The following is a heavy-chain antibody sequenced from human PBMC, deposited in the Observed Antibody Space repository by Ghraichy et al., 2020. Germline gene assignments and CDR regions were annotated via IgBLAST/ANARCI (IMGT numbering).Heavy chain of an antibody. V-gene: IGHV3-23*01. J-gene: IGHJ5*02. CDR1: GFTFSSYA. CDR3: ATGGPLSRKWFDP. Sequence: GGSLRLSCAASGFTFSSYAMSWVRQAPGKGLEWVSSISTSGVSTYYADSVRGRFTISRDNSRNTVYLQMNSLRAEDTALYYCATGGPLSRKWFDPWGQGTQVTVSS. CDR2: ISTSGVST. D-gene: IGHD3-16*02.